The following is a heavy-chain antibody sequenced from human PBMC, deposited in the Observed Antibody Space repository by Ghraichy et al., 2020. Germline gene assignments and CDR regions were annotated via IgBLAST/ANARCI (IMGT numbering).Heavy chain of an antibody. D-gene: IGHD4-17*01. Sequence: GGSLRLSCAASGFNFSSYWMHWVRQAPGKGLVWVSRINSDGSSTSYADSVKGRFTISRDNAKNTLYLQMNSLRAEDTAVYYCARESVYYYYGMDVWGQGTTVTVSS. J-gene: IGHJ6*02. CDR3: ARESVYYYYGMDV. V-gene: IGHV3-74*01. CDR1: GFNFSSYW. CDR2: INSDGSST.